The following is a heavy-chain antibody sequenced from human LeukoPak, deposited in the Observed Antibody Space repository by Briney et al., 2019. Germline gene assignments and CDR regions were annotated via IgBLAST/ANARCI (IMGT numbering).Heavy chain of an antibody. V-gene: IGHV3-9*01. D-gene: IGHD6-13*01. CDR1: GFTFDDYA. CDR2: ISWNSGSI. J-gene: IGHJ4*02. CDR3: AKPVWSSSWQYIDY. Sequence: GRSLRLSCAASGFTFDDYAMHWVRQAPGKGLEWVSGISWNSGSIGYADSVKGRFTISRDDAKNSLYLQMSSLRAEDTALYYCAKPVWSSSWQYIDYWGQGTLVTVSS.